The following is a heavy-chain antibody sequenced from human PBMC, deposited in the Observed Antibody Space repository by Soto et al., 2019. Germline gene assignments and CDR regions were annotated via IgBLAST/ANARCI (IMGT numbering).Heavy chain of an antibody. V-gene: IGHV1-18*04. CDR3: ARDPRDYYDSSGPNAFDI. CDR1: GYTFTSYG. Sequence: QVQLVQSGAEVKKPGASVKVSCKASGYTFTSYGISWVRQAPGQGLEWMGWISAYNGNTNYAQKLQGRVTMTTDTSTSTAYMELRSLRSDDTAVYHCARDPRDYYDSSGPNAFDIWGQGTMVTVSS. D-gene: IGHD3-22*01. CDR2: ISAYNGNT. J-gene: IGHJ3*02.